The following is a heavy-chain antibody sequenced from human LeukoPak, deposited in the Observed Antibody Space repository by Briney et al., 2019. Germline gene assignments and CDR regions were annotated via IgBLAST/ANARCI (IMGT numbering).Heavy chain of an antibody. D-gene: IGHD2-15*01. Sequence: SVKVSCKASGGTFSSYAISWVRQAPGQGLEWMGGIIPIFGTANYAQKFQGRVTITADESTSTAYMELSSLRSEDTAVYYCARVGYCSGGSCYSGGGYFDYWGQGTLVTVSS. V-gene: IGHV1-69*13. J-gene: IGHJ4*02. CDR1: GGTFSSYA. CDR2: IIPIFGTA. CDR3: ARVGYCSGGSCYSGGGYFDY.